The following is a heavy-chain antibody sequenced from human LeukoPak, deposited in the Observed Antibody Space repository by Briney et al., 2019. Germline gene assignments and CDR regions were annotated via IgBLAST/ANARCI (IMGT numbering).Heavy chain of an antibody. CDR2: INHSGST. V-gene: IGHV4-34*01. CDR1: GGSFSGYY. J-gene: IGHJ1*01. D-gene: IGHD3-22*01. Sequence: SETLSLTCAVYGGSFSGYYWSWIRQPPGKGLEWIAQINHSGSTNYNPSLKSRVTISVDTSKNQFSLKLRSATAADTAVYYCARGGVGYYYDSSGYRAGYFQHWGQGTLVTVSS. CDR3: ARGGVGYYYDSSGYRAGYFQH.